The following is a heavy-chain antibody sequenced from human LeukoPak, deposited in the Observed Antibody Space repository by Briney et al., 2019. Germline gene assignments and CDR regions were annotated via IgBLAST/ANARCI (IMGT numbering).Heavy chain of an antibody. CDR2: ISSSGSTI. J-gene: IGHJ5*02. CDR3: ARDLYSAAGYSSGGHEVFDP. V-gene: IGHV3-11*01. D-gene: IGHD6-19*01. Sequence: KTGGSLRLSCAASGFTVSSNYMSWVRQAPGKGLEWVSYISSSGSTIYYADSVKGRFTISRDNAKNSLYLQMNSLRAEDTAVYYCARDLYSAAGYSSGGHEVFDPWGQGTLVTVSS. CDR1: GFTVSSNY.